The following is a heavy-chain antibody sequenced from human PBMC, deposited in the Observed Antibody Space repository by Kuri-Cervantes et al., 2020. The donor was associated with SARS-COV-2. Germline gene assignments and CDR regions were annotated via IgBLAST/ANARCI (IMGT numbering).Heavy chain of an antibody. CDR3: AKATGLGWFDP. J-gene: IGHJ5*02. Sequence: ETLSLTCAASGFTFSSYAMSWVRQAPGKGLEWVSAISGSGGSTYYADPVKGRFTISRDNSKNTLYLQMTSLRAEDTAVYYCAKATGLGWFDPWGQGTLVTVSS. V-gene: IGHV3-23*01. CDR2: ISGSGGST. D-gene: IGHD4-17*01. CDR1: GFTFSSYA.